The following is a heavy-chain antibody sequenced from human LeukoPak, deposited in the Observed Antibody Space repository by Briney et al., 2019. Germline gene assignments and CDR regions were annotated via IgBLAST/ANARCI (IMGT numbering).Heavy chain of an antibody. CDR2: IYSGGST. Sequence: PGGSLRLSCAASGFTVSSNYMSWVRQAPGKGLEWVSVIYSGGSTYYADSVKGRFTISRDNSKNTLYLQMNSLRAEDTAVYYCASLSITMVRGVIFGYYFDYWGQGTLVTVSS. D-gene: IGHD3-10*01. J-gene: IGHJ4*02. CDR3: ASLSITMVRGVIFGYYFDY. V-gene: IGHV3-53*01. CDR1: GFTVSSNY.